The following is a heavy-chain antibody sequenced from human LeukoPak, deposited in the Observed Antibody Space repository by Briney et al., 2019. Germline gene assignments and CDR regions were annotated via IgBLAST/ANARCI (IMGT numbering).Heavy chain of an antibody. CDR1: GYTFSGYY. CDR2: INPSSGGT. V-gene: IGHV1-2*02. J-gene: IGHJ4*02. CDR3: ARDSSSGWDSFDY. Sequence: ASVKVSCKASGYTFSGYYMHWERQAPGQGLEWMGWINPSSGGTNYAQKFQGRVTMTRDTSISTAYMELSSLRSDDTAIYYCARDSSSGWDSFDYWGQGTLVTVSS. D-gene: IGHD6-19*01.